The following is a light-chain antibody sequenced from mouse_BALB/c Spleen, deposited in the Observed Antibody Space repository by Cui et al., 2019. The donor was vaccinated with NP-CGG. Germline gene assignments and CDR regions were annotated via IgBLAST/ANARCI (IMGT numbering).Light chain of an antibody. V-gene: IGLV1*01. Sequence: QAVVTPASALTTSPGETITRKCRSKTGAVTASNYATCGQEKPDHLFTGLRGGTNNRVPAVPARFSGSLCGDKWPLIIRGAQREDQAIYFCALWYSNHWVFGGGTKRTVL. CDR3: ALWYSNHWV. J-gene: IGLJ1*01. CDR2: GTN. CDR1: TGAVTASNY.